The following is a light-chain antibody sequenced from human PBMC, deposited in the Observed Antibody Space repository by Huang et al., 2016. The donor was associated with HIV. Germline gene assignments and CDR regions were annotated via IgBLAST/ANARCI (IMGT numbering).Light chain of an antibody. V-gene: IGKV1-39*01. Sequence: DIQMTQSPSSLSASVGDRVTITCRASQNISSYLNLYQQKPGKAPKLLIYAASSLQSGVPSMFSGGGSGTDFTLTISSLQPEDFATYYCQQSYSTPQTFGPGTRVDI. J-gene: IGKJ1*01. CDR2: AAS. CDR3: QQSYSTPQT. CDR1: QNISSY.